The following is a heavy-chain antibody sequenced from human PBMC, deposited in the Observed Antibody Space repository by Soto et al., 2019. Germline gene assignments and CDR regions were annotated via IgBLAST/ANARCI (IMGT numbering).Heavy chain of an antibody. CDR2: IIPIFGTA. D-gene: IGHD3-9*01. Sequence: QVQLVQSGAEVKKPGSSVKVSCKASGGTFSSYAISWVRQAPGQGLEWMGGIIPIFGTANYAQKFQGRVTITAAESTSTAYMELSSLRSEDTAVYYCARSVLRYFDWLLSRYYYGMDVWGQGTTVTVS. CDR1: GGTFSSYA. V-gene: IGHV1-69*12. J-gene: IGHJ6*02. CDR3: ARSVLRYFDWLLSRYYYGMDV.